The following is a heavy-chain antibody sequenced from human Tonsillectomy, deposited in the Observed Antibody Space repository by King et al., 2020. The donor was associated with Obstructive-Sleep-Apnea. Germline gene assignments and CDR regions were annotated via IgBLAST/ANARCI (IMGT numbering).Heavy chain of an antibody. CDR2: ISYDGSNK. D-gene: IGHD6-13*01. CDR3: AKGRSWYEVDY. Sequence: QVQLVESGGGGVQPGRSLRLSCAASGFTFSSYGMHWVRQAPGKGLEWVAVISYDGSNKYYADSVKGRFTISRDNSKNTLYLQMNSLRAEDTAVYYCAKGRSWYEVDYWGQGTLVTVSS. CDR1: GFTFSSYG. V-gene: IGHV3-30*18. J-gene: IGHJ4*02.